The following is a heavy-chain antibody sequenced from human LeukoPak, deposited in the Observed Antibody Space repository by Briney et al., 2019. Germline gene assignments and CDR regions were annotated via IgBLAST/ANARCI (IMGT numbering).Heavy chain of an antibody. CDR3: ARSSSQVGATRSYYYYMDV. J-gene: IGHJ6*03. Sequence: ASVKVSCKASGYTFTSYDINWVRQATGQGLEWMGWINPNSGGTNYAQKFQGRVTMTRDTSTSTAYMELRSLRSDDTAVYYCARSSSQVGATRSYYYYMDVWGKGTTVTISS. CDR1: GYTFTSYD. D-gene: IGHD1-26*01. CDR2: INPNSGGT. V-gene: IGHV1-2*02.